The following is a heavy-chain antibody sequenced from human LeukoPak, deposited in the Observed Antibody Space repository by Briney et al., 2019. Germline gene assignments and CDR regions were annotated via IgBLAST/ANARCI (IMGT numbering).Heavy chain of an antibody. V-gene: IGHV3-33*01. D-gene: IGHD3-3*01. J-gene: IGHJ5*02. CDR2: IWYDGSKK. Sequence: PGGSLRLSCAASGFTFSSYGMHWVRQAPGKGLEWVAVIWYDGSKKYYADSVKGRLTISRDNSKNTLYLQMNSLRAEDTAVYYCARDLPEWSNWFDPWGQGTLVTVSS. CDR1: GFTFSSYG. CDR3: ARDLPEWSNWFDP.